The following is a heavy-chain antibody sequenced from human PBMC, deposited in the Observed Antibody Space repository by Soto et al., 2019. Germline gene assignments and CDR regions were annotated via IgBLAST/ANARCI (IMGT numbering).Heavy chain of an antibody. CDR2: IYYSGST. CDR1: GDSIRSSSYY. J-gene: IGHJ5*02. CDR3: ARQGYSSGWPNYFDP. D-gene: IGHD6-19*01. Sequence: SETLSLTCTVSGDSIRSSSYYWGWIRQPPGKGPEWLGNIYYSGSTNYNPSLKSRVTISVDTSKNQFSLRLSSVTAADTALYYCARQGYSSGWPNYFDPWGQGTLVTVSS. V-gene: IGHV4-39*01.